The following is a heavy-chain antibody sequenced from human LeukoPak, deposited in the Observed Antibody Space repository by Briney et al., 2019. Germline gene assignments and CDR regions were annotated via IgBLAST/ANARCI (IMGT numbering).Heavy chain of an antibody. D-gene: IGHD1-1*01. CDR3: ARESEGGTTIDF. V-gene: IGHV3-64*04. CDR1: GFTLGNYP. J-gene: IGHJ4*02. CDR2: ISKNGGST. Sequence: PGGSLRLSCAASGFTLGNYPMHWVRQVPGKGLEYVSGISKNGGSTYYADSVKGRFTISRDNAKNSLYLQMNSLRDEDTAVYYCARESEGGTTIDFWGQGTLVTVSS.